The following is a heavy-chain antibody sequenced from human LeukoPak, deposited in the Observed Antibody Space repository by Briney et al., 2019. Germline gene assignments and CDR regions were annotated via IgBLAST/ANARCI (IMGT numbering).Heavy chain of an antibody. CDR2: IYYSGST. CDR1: GGSISTYY. Sequence: SETLSLTXTVSGGSISTYYWSWIRQLPGKGLELIGYIYYSGSTNYNPSLKSRVTISVDTSKNQFSLKLSSVTAADTAVYYCARVASSGYFNYFDYWGQGTLVTVSS. V-gene: IGHV4-59*01. D-gene: IGHD3-22*01. J-gene: IGHJ4*02. CDR3: ARVASSGYFNYFDY.